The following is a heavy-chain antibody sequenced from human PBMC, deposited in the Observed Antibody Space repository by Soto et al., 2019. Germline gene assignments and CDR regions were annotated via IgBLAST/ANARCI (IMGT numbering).Heavy chain of an antibody. CDR3: ASPSIVVVPLSLYYYYYGMDV. CDR2: IIPIFGTA. Sequence: SVKISSQASVGTFSSYAIRGVRQAPGQGLEWMGGIIPIFGTANYAQKFQGRVTITADESTSTAYMELSSLRSEDTAVYYCASPSIVVVPLSLYYYYYGMDVWGQGSTVTVSS. V-gene: IGHV1-69*13. CDR1: VGTFSSYA. D-gene: IGHD2-2*01. J-gene: IGHJ6*02.